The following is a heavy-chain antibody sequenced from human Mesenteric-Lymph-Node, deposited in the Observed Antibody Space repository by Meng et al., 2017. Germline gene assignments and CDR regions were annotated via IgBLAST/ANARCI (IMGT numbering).Heavy chain of an antibody. J-gene: IGHJ3*02. Sequence: GGSLRLSCAASGFTFSSYAMHWVRQAPGKGLEWVAVISYDGSNKYYADSVKGRFTISRDNSKNTLYLQMNSLRAEDTAVYYCASSSSSWYSNAFDIWGQGTRVTVSS. CDR3: ASSSSSWYSNAFDI. D-gene: IGHD6-13*01. V-gene: IGHV3-30*04. CDR1: GFTFSSYA. CDR2: ISYDGSNK.